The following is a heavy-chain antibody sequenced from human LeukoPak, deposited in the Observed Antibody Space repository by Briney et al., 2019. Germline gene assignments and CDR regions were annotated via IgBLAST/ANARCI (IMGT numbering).Heavy chain of an antibody. CDR1: GYTFTSYG. D-gene: IGHD2/OR15-2a*01. J-gene: IGHJ6*02. Sequence: ASEKVSCKASGYTFTSYGISWVRQATGQGLEWMGWISAYNGNTNYAQKLQGRVTMTTDTSTSTAYMELRSLRSDDTAVYYCARDSLVEYFGSYYYYYYGMDVWGQGTTVTVSS. CDR2: ISAYNGNT. V-gene: IGHV1-18*01. CDR3: ARDSLVEYFGSYYYYYYGMDV.